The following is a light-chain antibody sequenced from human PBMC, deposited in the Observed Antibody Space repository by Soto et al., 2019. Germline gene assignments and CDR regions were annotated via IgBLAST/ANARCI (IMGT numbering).Light chain of an antibody. CDR1: ESIRNN. CDR3: QQTYSTPRGA. CDR2: AAS. V-gene: IGKV1-39*01. Sequence: DIPMTQSPSSLSASVGDRVTITCRASESIRNNLNWYQQKPGKAPKLLIYAASTLQSGVPSRFGGGGSGTEFTLTIGSLQPEDFTTYYCQQTYSTPRGAFGQGTKVEFK. J-gene: IGKJ1*01.